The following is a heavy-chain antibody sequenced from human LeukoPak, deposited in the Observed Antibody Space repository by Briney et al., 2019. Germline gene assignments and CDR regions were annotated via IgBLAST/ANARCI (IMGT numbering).Heavy chain of an antibody. V-gene: IGHV1-46*01. CDR2: INPSGGST. Sequence: GASVKVSCKASGYTFTSYYMHWVRQAPGQGLEWMGIINPSGGSTSYAQKSQGRVTMTRDTSTSTVYMELSSLRSEDTAVYYCARERITMVRGTQYNWFDPWGQGTLVTVSS. CDR3: ARERITMVRGTQYNWFDP. J-gene: IGHJ5*02. D-gene: IGHD3-10*01. CDR1: GYTFTSYY.